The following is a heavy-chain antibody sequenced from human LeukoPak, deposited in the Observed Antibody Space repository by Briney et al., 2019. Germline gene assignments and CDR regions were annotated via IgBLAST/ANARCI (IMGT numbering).Heavy chain of an antibody. CDR3: ARRGLQAMGY. CDR1: GGSFSGYY. V-gene: IGHV4-34*01. J-gene: IGHJ4*02. CDR2: INHSGST. Sequence: KASETLSLTCAVYGGSFSGYYWSWIRQPPGKGLEWIGEINHSGSTNYNPSLKSRVTISVDTSKNQFSLKLSSVTAADTAVYYCARRGLQAMGYWGQGTLVAVSS.